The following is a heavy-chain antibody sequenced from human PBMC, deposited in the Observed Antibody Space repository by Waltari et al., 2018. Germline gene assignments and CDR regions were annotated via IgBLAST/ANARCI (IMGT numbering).Heavy chain of an antibody. CDR3: AREPSPDSSGYFYYYMDV. Sequence: EVQLVESGGGLVQPGGSLRLSCAASGFTFSRYWMHWVRQAPGKGLVWGSRINSEGSGTIYADSVKGRFTISRDNAKNTLYLQLNSLRVEDTAVYYCAREPSPDSSGYFYYYMDVWGKGTTVTVSS. J-gene: IGHJ6*03. CDR2: INSEGSGT. CDR1: GFTFSRYW. V-gene: IGHV3-74*01. D-gene: IGHD3-22*01.